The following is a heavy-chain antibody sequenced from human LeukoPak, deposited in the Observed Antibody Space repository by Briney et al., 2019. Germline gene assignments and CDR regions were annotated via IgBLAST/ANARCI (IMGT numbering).Heavy chain of an antibody. V-gene: IGHV3-7*01. CDR3: ARDSSGTTFDY. D-gene: IGHD1-7*01. CDR1: GFTFSSYA. CDR2: ISHDGSEK. J-gene: IGHJ4*02. Sequence: PGGSLRLSCAASGFTFSSYAMCWVRQAPGKGLEWVGQISHDGSEKYYVDSVRGRFTFSRDNAKNSLYLQMNSLRAEDTAVYYCARDSSGTTFDYWGQGTLVTVSS.